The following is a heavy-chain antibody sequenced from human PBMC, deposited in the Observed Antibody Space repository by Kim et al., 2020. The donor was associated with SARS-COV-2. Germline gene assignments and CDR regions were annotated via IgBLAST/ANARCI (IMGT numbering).Heavy chain of an antibody. V-gene: IGHV1-18*01. CDR2: ISAYSGNT. CDR1: GYTFTSYG. J-gene: IGHJ4*02. D-gene: IGHD2-15*01. CDR3: ARDCSGGSCYYY. Sequence: ASVKVSCQASGYTFTSYGISWVRQAPGQGLEWMGWISAYSGNTNSAQKFQGRVTMTTDTSTSTAYMELRSLRSDDTAVYYCARDCSGGSCYYYWGQGTLVTVSS.